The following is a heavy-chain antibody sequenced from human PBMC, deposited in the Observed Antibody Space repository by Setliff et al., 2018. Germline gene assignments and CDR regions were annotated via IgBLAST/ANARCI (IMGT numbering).Heavy chain of an antibody. CDR1: GGSFSGYQ. V-gene: IGHV4-34*01. J-gene: IGHJ2*01. CDR2: INQSGGA. CDR3: ARAQVVFAISAPAWYFEI. D-gene: IGHD2-21*01. Sequence: SATLSLTCGVPGGSFSGYQWTWIRQPPGKGLEWIGEINQSGGANYNPSLKSRASLSVDTSEKQLSLTLNSVTVADTAAYYCARAQVVFAISAPAWYFEIWGRGTQVTVPQ.